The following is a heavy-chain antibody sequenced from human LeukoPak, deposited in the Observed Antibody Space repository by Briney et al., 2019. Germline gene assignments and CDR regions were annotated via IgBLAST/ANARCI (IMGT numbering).Heavy chain of an antibody. D-gene: IGHD6-13*01. V-gene: IGHV4-59*12. CDR2: IYYSGDT. J-gene: IGHJ4*02. CDR3: ARESYSSSWGFDY. Sequence: SETLSLTCTVSGGSISYYYWSWIRQPPGKGLEWLGYIYYSGDTNYNPSLKSRVTISIDTSKNQFSLKLSSVTAADTAVYYCARESYSSSWGFDYWGQGTLVTVSS. CDR1: GGSISYYY.